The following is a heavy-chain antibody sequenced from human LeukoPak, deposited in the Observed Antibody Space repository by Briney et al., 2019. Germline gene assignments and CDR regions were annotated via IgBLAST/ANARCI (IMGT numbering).Heavy chain of an antibody. J-gene: IGHJ6*03. Sequence: SETLSLTCTVSGGSISSHYWSWIRQPPGKGLEWIGYIYCSGGTNYNPSLKRRVTISVDTSKNQFSLKLSSVTAADTAVYYCAKDRVDTAMVGYDYYYYMDVWGKGTTVTVCS. CDR1: GGSISSHY. CDR3: AKDRVDTAMVGYDYYYYMDV. CDR2: IYCSGGT. D-gene: IGHD5-18*01. V-gene: IGHV4-59*11.